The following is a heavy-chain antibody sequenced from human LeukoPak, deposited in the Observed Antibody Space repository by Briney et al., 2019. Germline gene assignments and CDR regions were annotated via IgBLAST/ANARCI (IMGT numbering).Heavy chain of an antibody. V-gene: IGHV3-23*01. J-gene: IGHJ4*02. Sequence: GGSLRLSCAASGFTFSSYAMSWVRQAPGKGLEWVSAISGSGGSTYYADSVKGRFTISRDNSKNTLYLQMNSLRAEDTAVYYCAREITNDYVWGSYPGFVDYWGQGTLVTVSS. CDR3: AREITNDYVWGSYPGFVDY. CDR2: ISGSGGST. D-gene: IGHD3-16*02. CDR1: GFTFSSYA.